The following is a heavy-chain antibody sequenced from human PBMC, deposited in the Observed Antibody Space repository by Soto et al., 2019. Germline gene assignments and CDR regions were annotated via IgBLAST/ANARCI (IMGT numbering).Heavy chain of an antibody. Sequence: SETLSLTCAVYGGSFSGYYWSWIRQPPGKGLEWIGEINHSGSTNYNPSLKSRVTISVDTSKNQFSLKLSSVTAADTAVYYCARGSLLLRFLEPLRGYLDYYMDVWGKGTTVTVSS. CDR1: GGSFSGYY. D-gene: IGHD3-3*01. CDR3: ARGSLLLRFLEPLRGYLDYYMDV. V-gene: IGHV4-34*01. CDR2: INHSGST. J-gene: IGHJ6*03.